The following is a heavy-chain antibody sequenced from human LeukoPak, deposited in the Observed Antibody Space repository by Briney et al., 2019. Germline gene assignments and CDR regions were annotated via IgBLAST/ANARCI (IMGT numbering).Heavy chain of an antibody. V-gene: IGHV3-30*02. J-gene: IGHJ6*02. CDR2: IRYDGSNK. CDR3: ARGLPNYYGMDV. CDR1: GFTFSSYG. Sequence: GGSLRLSCAASGFTFSSYGMHWVRQAPGKGLEWVAFIRYDGSNKYYADSVKGRFTISRDNAKNTVYLQMNSLRTEDTAVYYCARGLPNYYGMDVWGQGTTVTVSS.